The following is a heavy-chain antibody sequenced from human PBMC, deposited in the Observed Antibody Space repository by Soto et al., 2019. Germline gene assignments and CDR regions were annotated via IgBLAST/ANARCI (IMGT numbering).Heavy chain of an antibody. D-gene: IGHD2-15*01. J-gene: IGHJ4*02. V-gene: IGHV4-39*01. Sequence: PSETLSLTCTVSGGSISSSDYYWGRIRQPPGKGMEWIGNIYYSGSASYNLSLKSRVTISVDTSKNQVSLKLSSVTAADTAVYYCARLRGYGGNHQLDYWGQGTLVTVSS. CDR3: ARLRGYGGNHQLDY. CDR2: IYYSGSA. CDR1: GGSISSSDYY.